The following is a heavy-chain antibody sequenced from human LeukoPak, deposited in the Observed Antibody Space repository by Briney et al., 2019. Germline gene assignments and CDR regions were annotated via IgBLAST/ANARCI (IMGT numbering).Heavy chain of an antibody. V-gene: IGHV3-64*01. J-gene: IGHJ3*02. D-gene: IGHD2-15*01. CDR2: ISSNGGST. Sequence: GGSLRLSCAASGCTFSSYAMHWVHQAPGKGLEYVSAISSNGGSTYYANPVKGRFTISRDNSKNTLYLQMGSLRAEDMAVYYCARYCSGGSCASNLDAFDIWGQGTMVTVSS. CDR3: ARYCSGGSCASNLDAFDI. CDR1: GCTFSSYA.